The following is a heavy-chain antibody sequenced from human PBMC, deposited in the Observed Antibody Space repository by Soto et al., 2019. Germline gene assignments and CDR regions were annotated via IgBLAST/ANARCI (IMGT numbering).Heavy chain of an antibody. J-gene: IGHJ4*02. CDR1: GGTFISYA. CDR3: ARSICRSGGYPLPVLDY. V-gene: IGHV1-69*13. Sequence: SGKVSCKASGGTFISYAISLLRQAPVQGLEWMGGIIPIFGTANYAQKFQGRVTITADESTSTAYMELSSLRSEDTAVYYCARSICRSGGYPLPVLDYWGQGTLVTVSS. D-gene: IGHD3-22*01. CDR2: IIPIFGTA.